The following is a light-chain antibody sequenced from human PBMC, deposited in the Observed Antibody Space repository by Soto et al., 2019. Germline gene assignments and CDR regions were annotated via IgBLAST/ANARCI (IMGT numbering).Light chain of an antibody. V-gene: IGLV2-23*01. CDR1: NSDIGSYNI. CDR2: EGS. J-gene: IGLJ1*01. CDR3: YSKARDGSFV. Sequence: QSALTQPAAGSGAPGQSITISCIGANSDIGSYNIVSWYRQHPGKVPKLLIYEGSRRPSGISNRFSGSKSGNTASLTISGLQAEDEADYYCYSKARDGSFVFGTGTKLTVL.